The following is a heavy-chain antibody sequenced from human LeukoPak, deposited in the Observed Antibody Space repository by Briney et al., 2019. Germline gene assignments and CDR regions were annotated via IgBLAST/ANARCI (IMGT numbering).Heavy chain of an antibody. CDR3: ARDQEYSSENFDY. CDR1: GYTYTSYC. D-gene: IGHD6-19*01. J-gene: IGHJ4*02. CDR2: ISAYNGNT. Sequence: RASVMVSCKASGYTYTSYCISWVRQAPGQGLEWMGWISAYNGNTNYAQKLQGRVTMTTDTSTSTAYMELRSLRSDDTAVYYCARDQEYSSENFDYWGQGTLVTVSS. V-gene: IGHV1-18*01.